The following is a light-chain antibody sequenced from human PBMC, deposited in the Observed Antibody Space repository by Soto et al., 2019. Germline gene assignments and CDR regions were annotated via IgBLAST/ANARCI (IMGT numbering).Light chain of an antibody. Sequence: IQMTQSPSSLSASVGDRVTITCRASQAITHYLGWYQQKPGKAPKRLSFDVSTLQSGVPSRFSGSGSGTEFTLTISGLQPEDFATYYCLQHETYPRAFGQVTKLEI. CDR2: DVS. CDR3: LQHETYPRA. J-gene: IGKJ2*01. V-gene: IGKV1-17*01. CDR1: QAITHY.